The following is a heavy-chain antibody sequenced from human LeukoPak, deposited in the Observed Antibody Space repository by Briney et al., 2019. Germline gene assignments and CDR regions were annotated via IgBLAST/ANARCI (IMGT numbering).Heavy chain of an antibody. CDR1: GFTFTTYT. D-gene: IGHD2-21*01. Sequence: GGSLRLSCAASGFTFTTYTMNWVRQAPGKGLERVSDISSSGSYIDYADSVKGRFTISRDNAKNSLFLQMSSLRVEDTAVYYCARSLIADGAFDIWGQGTMVTVSS. CDR2: ISSSGSYI. CDR3: ARSLIADGAFDI. V-gene: IGHV3-21*01. J-gene: IGHJ3*02.